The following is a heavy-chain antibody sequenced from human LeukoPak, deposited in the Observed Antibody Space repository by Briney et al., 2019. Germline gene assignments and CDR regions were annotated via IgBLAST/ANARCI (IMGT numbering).Heavy chain of an antibody. D-gene: IGHD3-10*01. J-gene: IGHJ4*02. CDR2: ISSSGSTI. CDR1: GFTFSDYY. CDR3: ARDSITMVRGVIFSANYFDY. V-gene: IGHV3-11*01. Sequence: GGSLRLSCAASGFTFSDYYMSWIRQAPGKGLEWVSYISSSGSTIYYADSVKGRFTISRDNAKNSLYLQMNSLRAEDTAVYYCARDSITMVRGVIFSANYFDYWGQGTLVTVSS.